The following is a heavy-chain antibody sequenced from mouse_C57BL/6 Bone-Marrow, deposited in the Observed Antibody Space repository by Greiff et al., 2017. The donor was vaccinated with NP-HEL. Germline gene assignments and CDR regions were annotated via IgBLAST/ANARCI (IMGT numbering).Heavy chain of an antibody. J-gene: IGHJ1*03. CDR1: GFTFSDFY. D-gene: IGHD2-2*01. CDR3: ARDSPAGYPHWYFDV. CDR2: SRNKANDYTT. V-gene: IGHV7-1*01. Sequence: EVMLVESGGGLVQSGRSLRLSCATSGFTFSDFYMEWVRQAPGKGLEWIAASRNKANDYTTEYSASVKGRFIVSRDTSQSILYLQMNALRAEDTAIYYCARDSPAGYPHWYFDVWGTGTTVTVSS.